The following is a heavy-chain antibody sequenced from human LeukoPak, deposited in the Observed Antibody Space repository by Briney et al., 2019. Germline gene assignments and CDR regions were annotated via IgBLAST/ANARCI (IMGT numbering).Heavy chain of an antibody. V-gene: IGHV3-7*01. CDR2: IKHDGSGK. D-gene: IGHD3-22*01. CDR3: AREYYYDRSSYFDY. J-gene: IGHJ4*02. CDR1: GFTFSMYC. Sequence: PGGSLRLSCAASGFTFSMYCMSWVRQAPGKGLECVANIKHDGSGKYYVDSVKGRFTISRDNAKNSLYLQMDSLRAEDTAVYYCAREYYYDRSSYFDYWAQGTLVTVSS.